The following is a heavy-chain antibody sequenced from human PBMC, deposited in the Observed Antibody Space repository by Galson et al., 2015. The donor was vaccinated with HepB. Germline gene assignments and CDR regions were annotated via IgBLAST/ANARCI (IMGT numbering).Heavy chain of an antibody. CDR2: ISWNGGTI. V-gene: IGHV3-9*01. CDR1: GFTFDDYG. Sequence: SLRLSCAASGFTFDDYGMHWVRQAPGKGLEWVSAISWNGGTIAYADSVKGRFTISRDNAKNSLYLQMTSLRAEDTALYYCAKDIYGGYMWALYIWGQGTMVTVSS. CDR3: AKDIYGGYMWALYI. D-gene: IGHD4-17*01. J-gene: IGHJ3*02.